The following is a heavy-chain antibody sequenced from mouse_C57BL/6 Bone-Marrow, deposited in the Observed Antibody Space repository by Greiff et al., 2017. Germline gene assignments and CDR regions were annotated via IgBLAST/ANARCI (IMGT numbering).Heavy chain of an antibody. J-gene: IGHJ3*01. CDR3: NYYGSSYDAY. Sequence: EVKVVESGGGLVQPGGSMKLSCAASGFTFSDAWMDWVRQSPEKGLEWVAEIRNKANNHATYYAESVKGRFTISRDDSKSSVYLQMNSLRAEDTGIYYCNYYGSSYDAYWGQGTLVTVSA. D-gene: IGHD1-1*01. CDR1: GFTFSDAW. CDR2: IRNKANNHAT. V-gene: IGHV6-6*01.